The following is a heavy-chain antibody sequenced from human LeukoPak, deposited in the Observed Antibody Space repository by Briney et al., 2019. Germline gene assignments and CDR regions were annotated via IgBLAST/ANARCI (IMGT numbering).Heavy chain of an antibody. CDR1: GFTFSSYA. CDR2: ISYDGSNK. Sequence: GRSLRLSCAASGFTFSSYAMHWVRQAPGKGLEWVAVISYDGSNKYYADSVKGRFTISRDNSKNTLYLQMNSLRAEDTAVYYCARVRRRYSDYGARDQNNWFDPWGQGTLVTVSS. V-gene: IGHV3-30*04. CDR3: ARVRRRYSDYGARDQNNWFDP. J-gene: IGHJ5*02. D-gene: IGHD4-11*01.